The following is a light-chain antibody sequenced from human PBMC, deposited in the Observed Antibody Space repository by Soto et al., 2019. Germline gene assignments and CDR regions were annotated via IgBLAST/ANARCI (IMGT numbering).Light chain of an antibody. J-gene: IGLJ2*01. CDR2: EGS. V-gene: IGLV2-23*01. Sequence: QSALTQPASVSGSPGQSITISCTGTSSDVGSYNLVSWYQQHPGKAPKLMIYEGSQRPSGVSNRFSGSKSGNTASLTISGLQAEDEADYYCCSYSGSSTPVLFGGGTKLTVL. CDR1: SSDVGSYNL. CDR3: CSYSGSSTPVL.